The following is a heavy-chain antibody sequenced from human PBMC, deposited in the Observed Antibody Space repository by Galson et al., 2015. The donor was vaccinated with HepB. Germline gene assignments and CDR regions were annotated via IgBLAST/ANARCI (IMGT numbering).Heavy chain of an antibody. Sequence: SVKVSCKASGYTFSTYSINWVRQAPGQGLEWMGGIIPLFETPNYAQKLQGGVTITADRSTSTAYMELSSLRSEDTAVYYCARDRVVAGPGGGSLQEWGQGTLVTVSS. V-gene: IGHV1-69*06. CDR3: ARDRVVAGPGGGSLQE. CDR2: IIPLFETP. CDR1: GYTFSTYS. D-gene: IGHD2-15*01. J-gene: IGHJ4*02.